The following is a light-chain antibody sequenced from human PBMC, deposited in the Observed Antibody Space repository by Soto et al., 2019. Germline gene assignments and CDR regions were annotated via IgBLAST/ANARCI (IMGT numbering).Light chain of an antibody. V-gene: IGKV1-8*01. CDR1: QGISSY. Sequence: ALRMTKSPSSLSASTGTRVTITCRASQGISSYLAWYQQKPGKAPKLLIYAASTLQSGVPSRFSGSGSGTDFTLTISCLQSEDFATYYCQQYYSYPPRFGGGTKVDIK. CDR3: QQYYSYPPR. J-gene: IGKJ4*02. CDR2: AAS.